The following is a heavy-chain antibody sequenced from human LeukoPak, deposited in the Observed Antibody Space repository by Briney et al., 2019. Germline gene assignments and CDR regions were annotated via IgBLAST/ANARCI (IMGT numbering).Heavy chain of an antibody. CDR2: IYYSGST. D-gene: IGHD6-13*01. J-gene: IGHJ4*02. CDR1: GGSIGSYY. Sequence: SETLSLTCTVSGGSIGSYYWSWIRQPPGKGLEWIGYIYYSGSTNYNPSLKSRVTISVDTSKNQFSLKLSSVTAADTAVYYCARGREYSSSWYALGYWGQGTLVTVSS. V-gene: IGHV4-59*01. CDR3: ARGREYSSSWYALGY.